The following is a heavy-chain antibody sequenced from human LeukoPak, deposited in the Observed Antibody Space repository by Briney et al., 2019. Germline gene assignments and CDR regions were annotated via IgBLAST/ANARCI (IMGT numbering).Heavy chain of an antibody. CDR1: GYTFTSYA. Sequence: ASVKVSCKASGYTFTSYAMHWVRQAPGQRLEWMGWINAGNGNTKYSQEFQGRVTITRDTSASTAYMELSSLRSEDMAVYYCATTYYDFWSGYSSAFDIWGQGTMVTVSS. J-gene: IGHJ3*02. CDR3: ATTYYDFWSGYSSAFDI. V-gene: IGHV1-3*03. CDR2: INAGNGNT. D-gene: IGHD3-3*01.